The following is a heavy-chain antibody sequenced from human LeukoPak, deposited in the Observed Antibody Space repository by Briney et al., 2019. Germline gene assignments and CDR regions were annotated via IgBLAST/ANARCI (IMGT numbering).Heavy chain of an antibody. CDR2: IRYDGSNK. CDR1: GFTFSSYG. J-gene: IGHJ4*02. D-gene: IGHD4-11*01. CDR3: AKDPGLQDRF. Sequence: GGSLRLSCAASGFTFSSYGMHWVRQAPGKGLEWVAFIRYDGSNKYYADSVKGRFTISRDNSKNTLYLQMNSLRAEDTAVHYCAKDPGLQDRFWGQGTLVTVSS. V-gene: IGHV3-30*02.